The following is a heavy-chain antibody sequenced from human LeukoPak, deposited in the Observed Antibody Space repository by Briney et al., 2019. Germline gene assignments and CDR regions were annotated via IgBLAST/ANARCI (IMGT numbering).Heavy chain of an antibody. D-gene: IGHD2-2*01. CDR1: GYTFTSYY. CDR2: IIPIFGTT. V-gene: IGHV1-69*13. Sequence: ASVKVSCKASGYTFTSYYMHWVRQAPGQGLEWVGGIIPIFGTTNYAQRFQGRVTITADESTSTAYMELSSLRSEDTAVYYCARGPQYCSSISCYEWYSDYWGQGTLVTVSS. CDR3: ARGPQYCSSISCYEWYSDY. J-gene: IGHJ4*02.